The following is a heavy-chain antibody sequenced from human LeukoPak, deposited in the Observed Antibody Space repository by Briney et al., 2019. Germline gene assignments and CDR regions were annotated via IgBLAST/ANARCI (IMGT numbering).Heavy chain of an antibody. D-gene: IGHD6-6*01. V-gene: IGHV3-23*01. CDR2: ISDSGDTT. CDR3: AKIRAARPGY. CDR1: GFTFSIYG. J-gene: IGHJ4*02. Sequence: GGSLRLSCSASGFTFSIYGMSWVRQAPGKGLEWVSGISDSGDTTYYADSVKGRFTISRGNSKNTLYLQMNSLTVEDTAVYYCAKIRAARPGYWGQGTLVTVSS.